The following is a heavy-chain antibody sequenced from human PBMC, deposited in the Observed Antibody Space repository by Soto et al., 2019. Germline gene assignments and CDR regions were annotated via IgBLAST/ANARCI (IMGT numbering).Heavy chain of an antibody. CDR3: ASRDPGTSVDY. D-gene: IGHD1-7*01. CDR1: GGSFTSNNW. Sequence: PAETLSLTCAVSGGSFTSNNWWTWVRQPPGQGLEWIGEIYRTGSTNYNPSLKSRVTISLDKSENQFSLKVTSLTAADTAVYYCASRDPGTSVDYWGQGTLVTVSS. J-gene: IGHJ4*02. CDR2: IYRTGST. V-gene: IGHV4-4*02.